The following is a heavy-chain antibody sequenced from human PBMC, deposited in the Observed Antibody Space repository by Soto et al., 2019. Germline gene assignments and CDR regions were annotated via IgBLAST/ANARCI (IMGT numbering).Heavy chain of an antibody. CDR3: ARGIWLQLVTDY. J-gene: IGHJ4*02. Sequence: VGSLRLSCVASGFTFSRYGMHGVRQAPGKGLEWVAVIWFDGSNKNYADSVKGRFIISRDNARNTLYLEMNSLRAEDTAIYYCARGIWLQLVTDYWGQGTLVTVSS. V-gene: IGHV3-33*01. CDR2: IWFDGSNK. CDR1: GFTFSRYG. D-gene: IGHD5-12*01.